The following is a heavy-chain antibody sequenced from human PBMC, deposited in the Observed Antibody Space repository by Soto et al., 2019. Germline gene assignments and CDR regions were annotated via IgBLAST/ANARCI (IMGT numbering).Heavy chain of an antibody. J-gene: IGHJ4*02. D-gene: IGHD5-12*01. V-gene: IGHV1-18*01. CDR3: ASHRAGIGNSGYDY. CDR1: GYTFTSYG. CDR2: IGAYNGNT. Sequence: QVQLVQSGAEVKKPGASVKVSCKASGYTFTSYGISGVRQAPGQGLEWMGWIGAYNGNTNYAQKLQGRVTMTTDTSTSTAYMELRSLRSDDTAVYYCASHRAGIGNSGYDYWGQGTLVTVSS.